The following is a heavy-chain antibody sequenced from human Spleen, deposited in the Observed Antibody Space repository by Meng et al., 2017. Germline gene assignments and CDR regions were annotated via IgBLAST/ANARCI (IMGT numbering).Heavy chain of an antibody. CDR3: ARRAVRGDIDY. CDR1: GASLSSRTYH. CDR2: INYSGTT. D-gene: IGHD3-10*01. V-gene: IGHV4-39*01. Sequence: QLQLQESGPGLVKPSEILSLTCTVSGASLSSRTYHWGWIRQPPGKGLEWIGSINYSGTTYYHSPLKSRVTISVDTSKMQFSLRLTSVTAADTAVYYCARRAVRGDIDYWGHGTLVTVSS. J-gene: IGHJ4*01.